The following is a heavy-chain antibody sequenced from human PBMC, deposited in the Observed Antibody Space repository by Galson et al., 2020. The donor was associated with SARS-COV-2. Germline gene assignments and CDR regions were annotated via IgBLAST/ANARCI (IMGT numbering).Heavy chain of an antibody. J-gene: IGHJ6*02. CDR2: ISGNNGNT. Sequence: ASVKVSCKASGYRFTAYGLSWVRHVPGQGREWMGWISGNNGNTMYSQKLQGRVTIGTDTSTSTAYMELRRLRSDDTAVYYCARDHIGDIEFDSSGPAGYGMDVWGQGTTVTVSS. CDR3: ARDHIGDIEFDSSGPAGYGMDV. D-gene: IGHD6-19*01. V-gene: IGHV1-18*01. CDR1: GYRFTAYG.